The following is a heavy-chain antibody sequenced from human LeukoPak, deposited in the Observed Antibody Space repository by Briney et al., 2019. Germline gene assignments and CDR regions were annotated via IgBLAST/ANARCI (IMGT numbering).Heavy chain of an antibody. CDR3: ARDFRRIQLWFY. D-gene: IGHD5-18*01. CDR1: GYTFTGYY. Sequence: GASVKVSCKASGYTFTGYYMHWVRQAPGQGLEWMGWINPNSGGTNYAQKFQGRVTMTTDTSTSTAYMELRSLRSDDTAVYYCARDFRRIQLWFYWGQGTLVTVSS. CDR2: INPNSGGT. J-gene: IGHJ4*02. V-gene: IGHV1-2*02.